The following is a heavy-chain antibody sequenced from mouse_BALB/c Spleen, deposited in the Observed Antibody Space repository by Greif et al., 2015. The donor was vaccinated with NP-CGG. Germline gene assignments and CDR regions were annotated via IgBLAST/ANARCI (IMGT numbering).Heavy chain of an antibody. D-gene: IGHD1-1*01. J-gene: IGHJ3*01. Sequence: LQQSGSELVRPGASVKLSCKASGYTFTSYWMHWVKQRPGQGLEWIGNIYPGSGSTNYDEKFKSKATLTVDTSSSTAYMQLSSLTSEDSAVYYCTLLRGFAYWGQGTLVTVSA. CDR3: TLLRGFAY. CDR2: IYPGSGST. V-gene: IGHV1S22*01. CDR1: GYTFTSYW.